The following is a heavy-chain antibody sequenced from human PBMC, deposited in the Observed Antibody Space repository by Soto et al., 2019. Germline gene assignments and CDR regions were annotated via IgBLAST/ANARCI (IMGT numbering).Heavy chain of an antibody. J-gene: IGHJ4*02. CDR3: AREARYDRGVYHYEGIDY. Sequence: EVQLLQSGGGLAQPGGSLTLSCAASGFSFSDYSMNWVRRAPGKGLEWVSAFSAGGDDRHYADSVKGRFTISRDNSKNTLFLQMNSLRAEDTARYYCAREARYDRGVYHYEGIDYWGQGTLVTVSS. V-gene: IGHV3-23*01. D-gene: IGHD3-22*01. CDR1: GFSFSDYS. CDR2: FSAGGDDR.